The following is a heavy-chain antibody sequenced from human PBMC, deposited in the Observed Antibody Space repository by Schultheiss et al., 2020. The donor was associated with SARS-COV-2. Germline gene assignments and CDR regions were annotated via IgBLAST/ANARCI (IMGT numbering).Heavy chain of an antibody. J-gene: IGHJ4*02. CDR2: ISGSDYST. D-gene: IGHD5-24*01. CDR1: GFTFSDYY. CDR3: AQGREIYYYFDY. V-gene: IGHV3-23*01. Sequence: GGSLRLSCAASGFTFSDYYMSWIRQAPGKGLEWVSAISGSDYSTYYADSVKGRFTISRDNSKNTLYLQMNSLRAEDTAVYYCAQGREIYYYFDYWGQGTLVTVAS.